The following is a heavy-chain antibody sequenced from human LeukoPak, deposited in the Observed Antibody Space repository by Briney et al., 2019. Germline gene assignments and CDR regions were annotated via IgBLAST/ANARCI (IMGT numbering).Heavy chain of an antibody. D-gene: IGHD2-2*01. CDR3: ARKGPAAYDYYYMDV. V-gene: IGHV4-31*03. CDR2: IYYSGST. CDR1: GGSISSGGYY. Sequence: SETLSLTCTVSGGSISSGGYYWSWIRQHPGKGLEWIGYIYYSGSTYYNPSLKSRVTISVDTSKNQFSLKLSSVTAADTAVYYCARKGPAAYDYYYMDVWGKGTTVTVSS. J-gene: IGHJ6*03.